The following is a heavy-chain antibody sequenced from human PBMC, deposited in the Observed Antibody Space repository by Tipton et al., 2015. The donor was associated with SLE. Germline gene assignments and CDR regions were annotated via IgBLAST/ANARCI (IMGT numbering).Heavy chain of an antibody. D-gene: IGHD3-10*01. J-gene: IGHJ6*02. Sequence: QVQLVQSGAEVKEPGASVKVSCKTSGYTFMNYYIHWVRQAPGQGLEWMGGIIPIFGTANYAQKFQGRVTITTDESTSTAYMELSSLRSEDTAVYYCARGGFREPDYFYYGMDVWGQGTTVTVSS. CDR2: IIPIFGTA. CDR1: GYTFMNYY. CDR3: ARGGFREPDYFYYGMDV. V-gene: IGHV1-69*01.